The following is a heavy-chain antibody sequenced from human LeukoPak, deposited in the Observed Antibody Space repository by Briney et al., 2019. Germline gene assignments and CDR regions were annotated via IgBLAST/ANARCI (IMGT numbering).Heavy chain of an antibody. J-gene: IGHJ3*02. CDR3: ASRDGYNFHAFDI. D-gene: IGHD5-24*01. CDR1: GFTFSSYA. V-gene: IGHV3-30-3*01. CDR2: ISYDGSNK. Sequence: GRSLGLSCAASGFTFSSYAMHWVRQAPGKGLEWVAVISYDGSNKYYADSVKGRFTISRDNSKNTLYLQMNSLRAEDTAVYYCASRDGYNFHAFDIWGQGTMVTVSS.